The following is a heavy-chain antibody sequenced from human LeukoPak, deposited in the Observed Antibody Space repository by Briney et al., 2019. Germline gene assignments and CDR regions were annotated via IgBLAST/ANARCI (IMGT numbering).Heavy chain of an antibody. J-gene: IGHJ4*02. V-gene: IGHV3-23*01. Sequence: GGSLRLSCAASGFTLRSYAMSWVRQAPGKGLEWVSGISGSGGDTYSADSVKGRFTISRDNAKNTLYLQMNSLRGEDTAVYYCASLGGPPAITRDYWGQGTLVTVSS. D-gene: IGHD2-2*02. CDR2: ISGSGGDT. CDR1: GFTLRSYA. CDR3: ASLGGPPAITRDY.